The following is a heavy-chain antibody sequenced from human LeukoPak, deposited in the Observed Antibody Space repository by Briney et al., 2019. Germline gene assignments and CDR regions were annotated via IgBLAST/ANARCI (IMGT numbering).Heavy chain of an antibody. CDR1: GFTFSSYG. D-gene: IGHD3-3*01. CDR3: AKDAAIFGVVNAAKDY. V-gene: IGHV3-30*02. J-gene: IGHJ4*02. CDR2: IRYDGSNK. Sequence: GGSLRLSCAASGFTFSSYGMHWVRQAPGKGLEWVAFIRYDGSNKYYADSVKGRFTISRDNSKNTLYLQMNSLRAEDTAVYYCAKDAAIFGVVNAAKDYWGQGTLVTVSS.